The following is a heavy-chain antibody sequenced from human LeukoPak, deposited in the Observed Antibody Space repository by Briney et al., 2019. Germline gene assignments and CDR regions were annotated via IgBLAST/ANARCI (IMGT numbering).Heavy chain of an antibody. D-gene: IGHD4-17*01. Sequence: ASVKGSCKASGYTFTSYDINWVRQATGQGLEWMGWMNPNSGNTGYAQKFQGRVTMTRNTSISTAYMELSSLRSEDTAMYYCVRGYGDFFDDWGQGTLVTVSS. J-gene: IGHJ4*02. CDR3: VRGYGDFFDD. CDR1: GYTFTSYD. V-gene: IGHV1-8*01. CDR2: MNPNSGNT.